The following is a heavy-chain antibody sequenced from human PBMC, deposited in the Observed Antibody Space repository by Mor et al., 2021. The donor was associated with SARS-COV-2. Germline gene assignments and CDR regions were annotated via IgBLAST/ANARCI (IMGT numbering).Heavy chain of an antibody. D-gene: IGHD1-1*01. CDR2: IGWNSRGV. Sequence: GLEWVSGIGWNSRGVDYVDSVRGRFTISRDNARNSLYLQMNSLRPEDTALYYCVREEMTPSGTTFKSPYWYFDLWGR. J-gene: IGHJ2*01. CDR3: VREEMTPSGTTFKSPYWYFDL. V-gene: IGHV3-9*01.